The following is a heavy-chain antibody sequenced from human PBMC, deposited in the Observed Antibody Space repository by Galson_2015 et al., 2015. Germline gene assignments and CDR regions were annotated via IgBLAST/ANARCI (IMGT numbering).Heavy chain of an antibody. CDR3: ARQTVTTAENYFDY. J-gene: IGHJ4*02. Sequence: SLRLSCAASGFIFANYVMGWVRQSPEKGLEWVSTVATNPGKTYYADSVKGRFSISRDNSENTLHLQMNSLRAEDTAVYYCARQTVTTAENYFDYWGQGTLVTVSS. V-gene: IGHV3-23*01. D-gene: IGHD4-17*01. CDR1: GFIFANYV. CDR2: VATNPGKT.